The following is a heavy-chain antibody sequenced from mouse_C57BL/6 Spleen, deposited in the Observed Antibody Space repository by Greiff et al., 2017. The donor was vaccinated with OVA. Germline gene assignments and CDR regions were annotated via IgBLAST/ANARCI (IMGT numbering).Heavy chain of an antibody. V-gene: IGHV1-47*01. CDR3: ARGYGSYNYAMDY. Sequence: VQLQESGAELVKPGASVKMSCKASGYTFTTYPIEWMKQNHGKSLEWIGNFHPYNDDTKYNEKFKGKATLTVEKSSSTVYLELSRLTSEDSAVYDYARGYGSYNYAMDYWGQGTSVTVSS. D-gene: IGHD2-1*01. CDR1: GYTFTTYP. CDR2: FHPYNDDT. J-gene: IGHJ4*01.